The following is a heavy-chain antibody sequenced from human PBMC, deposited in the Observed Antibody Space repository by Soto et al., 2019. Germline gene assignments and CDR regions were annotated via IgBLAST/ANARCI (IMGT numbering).Heavy chain of an antibody. J-gene: IGHJ1*01. CDR3: ASRGERYDTSGYG. CDR1: GGTFSNYA. D-gene: IGHD3-22*01. V-gene: IGHV1-69*05. CDR2: IIPIFGTT. Sequence: QVQLVQSGAEVKKPGSSVKVSCKASGGTFSNYALSWVRQAPGQGLEWMGDIIPIFGTTNNAQKFQGRVTXTXEXXTGTADMELNSLRSEDTAVYYWASRGERYDTSGYGWGQGTLVTVSS.